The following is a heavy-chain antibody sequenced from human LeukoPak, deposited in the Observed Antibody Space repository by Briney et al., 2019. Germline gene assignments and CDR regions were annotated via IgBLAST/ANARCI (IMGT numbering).Heavy chain of an antibody. D-gene: IGHD3-22*01. Sequence: RASVKVSCKASGGTFSSYAISWVRQAPGQGLEWMGGIIPIFGTANYAQKFQGRVTITADESTSTAYMELSSLRSEDTAVYYCARERVTYYYDSSGYAPWGQGTLVTVSS. CDR1: GGTFSSYA. CDR2: IIPIFGTA. J-gene: IGHJ5*02. CDR3: ARERVTYYYDSSGYAP. V-gene: IGHV1-69*13.